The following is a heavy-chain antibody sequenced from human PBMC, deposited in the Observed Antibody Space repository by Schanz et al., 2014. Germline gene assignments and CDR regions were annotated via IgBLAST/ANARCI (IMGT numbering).Heavy chain of an antibody. CDR3: ATVDGTRDG. V-gene: IGHV1-8*01. D-gene: IGHD1-1*01. J-gene: IGHJ3*01. CDR2: MNANSGNT. Sequence: VKVSCKASGYTFTNYEINWVRLATGQGLEWMGGMNANSGNTGYAQKFQGRVTMTSSSSINIDYMGLSSLTTDDTAVYSCATVDGTRDGWGRGTMVTVS. CDR1: GYTFTNYE.